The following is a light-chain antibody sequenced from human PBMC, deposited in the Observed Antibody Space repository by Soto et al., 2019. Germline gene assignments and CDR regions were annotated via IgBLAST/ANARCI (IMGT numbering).Light chain of an antibody. V-gene: IGKV3-15*01. Sequence: EIVMTQSPATLSVSPGERATLSCRASQSVSSNLALYHQKPAHAPRLLIYGASTRATGIPTRVSGSGSGTEFTLNISSLQSEDFAVYYWQQDKNWPLYTFGQGTKLEIK. J-gene: IGKJ2*01. CDR1: QSVSSN. CDR2: GAS. CDR3: QQDKNWPLYT.